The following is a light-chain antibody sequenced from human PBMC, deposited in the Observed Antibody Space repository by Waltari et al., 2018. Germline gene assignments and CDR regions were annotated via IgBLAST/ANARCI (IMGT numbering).Light chain of an antibody. CDR2: ANT. V-gene: IGLV1-40*01. CDR1: NSNNRAGYD. Sequence: QSVLTQPPSVSGAPGQRVTIPCTGSNSNNRAGYDLHWYQQLPTKAPKLLILANTNRPSGVPDRISGSRSGPSASLAITGLQAEDEADYYCQSYESSLSHSVFGTGTKVSVL. J-gene: IGLJ1*01. CDR3: QSYESSLSHSV.